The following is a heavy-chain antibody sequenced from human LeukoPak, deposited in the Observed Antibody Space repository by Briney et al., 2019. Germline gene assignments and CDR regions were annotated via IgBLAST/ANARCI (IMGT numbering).Heavy chain of an antibody. V-gene: IGHV3-33*01. D-gene: IGHD6-19*01. CDR3: ARDLRVGIAVAGLDY. J-gene: IGHJ4*02. CDR2: IWYDGSNK. Sequence: GGSLRLSCAASGFTFSSYGMHWVRQAPGKGLEWVAVIWYDGSNKYYADSVKGRFTISRDNSKNTLYLQMNSLRAEDTAVYYCARDLRVGIAVAGLDYWGQGTLVTVSS. CDR1: GFTFSSYG.